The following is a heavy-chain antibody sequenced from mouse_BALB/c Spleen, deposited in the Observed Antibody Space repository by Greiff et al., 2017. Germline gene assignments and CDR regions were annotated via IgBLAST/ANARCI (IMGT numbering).Heavy chain of an antibody. V-gene: IGHV5-17*02. CDR3: ARSEFTTGRYAMDY. Sequence: EVKLVESGGGLVQPGGSRKLSCAASGFTFSSFGMHWVRQAPEKGLEWVAYISSGSSTIYYADTVKGRFTISRDNPKNTLFLQMTSLRSEDTAMYYCARSEFTTGRYAMDYWGQGTSVTVSS. CDR1: GFTFSSFG. J-gene: IGHJ4*01. CDR2: ISSGSSTI. D-gene: IGHD1-1*01.